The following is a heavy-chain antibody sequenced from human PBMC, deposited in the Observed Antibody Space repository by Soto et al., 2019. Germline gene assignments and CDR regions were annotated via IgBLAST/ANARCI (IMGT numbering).Heavy chain of an antibody. CDR1: GFTFSSYA. CDR2: ISYDGSNK. CDR3: AREGSSWYVGYFDY. D-gene: IGHD6-13*01. V-gene: IGHV3-30-3*01. J-gene: IGHJ4*02. Sequence: QVQLVESGGGVVQPGRSLRLSCAASGFTFSSYAMHWVRQAPGKGLEWVAVISYDGSNKYYADSVKGRFTISRDNSKNTLYLQMNSLRAEDTAVYYCAREGSSWYVGYFDYWGQGTLVTVSS.